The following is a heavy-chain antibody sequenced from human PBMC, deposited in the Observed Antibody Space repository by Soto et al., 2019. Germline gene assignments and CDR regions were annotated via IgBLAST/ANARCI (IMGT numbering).Heavy chain of an antibody. CDR1: GFTFSDYY. D-gene: IGHD2-15*01. J-gene: IGHJ6*02. V-gene: IGHV3-11*06. CDR3: ARAEVGYCSGGSCPTYYYGMDV. CDR2: ISSSSSYT. Sequence: PGGSLRLSCAASGFTFSDYYMSWIRQAPGKGLEWVSYISSSSSYTNYADSVKGRFTISRGNAKNSLYLQMNSLRAEDTAVYYCARAEVGYCSGGSCPTYYYGMDVWGQGTTVTVSS.